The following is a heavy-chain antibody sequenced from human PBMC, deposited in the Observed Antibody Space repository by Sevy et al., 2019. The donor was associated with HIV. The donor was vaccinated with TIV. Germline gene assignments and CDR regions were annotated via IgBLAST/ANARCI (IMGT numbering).Heavy chain of an antibody. CDR2: IQFDGGNK. J-gene: IGHJ4*02. Sequence: GGSLRLSCAASGFTFSSYGMHWVRQAPGKGLEWVAFIQFDGGNKHYRDSVKGRFIISRDNSKNTLYLQMNSLSVEDTAVYYCAKDPLMSLGADLFDYWGQGTLVTVSS. D-gene: IGHD3-16*01. CDR1: GFTFSSYG. CDR3: AKDPLMSLGADLFDY. V-gene: IGHV3-30*02.